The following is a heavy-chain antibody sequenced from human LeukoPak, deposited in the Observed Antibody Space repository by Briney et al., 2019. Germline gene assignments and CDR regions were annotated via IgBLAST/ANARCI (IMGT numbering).Heavy chain of an antibody. CDR2: IIPIFGTA. D-gene: IGHD6-19*01. CDR1: GGTFSSYA. Sequence: SVKVSCKASGGTFSSYAISWVRQAPGQGLEWMGRIIPIFGTANYAQKFQGRVTVTTDESSSTAYMELSSLRSEDTAVYYCARFSDSSGWYYFDYWGQGTLVTVSS. V-gene: IGHV1-69*05. CDR3: ARFSDSSGWYYFDY. J-gene: IGHJ4*02.